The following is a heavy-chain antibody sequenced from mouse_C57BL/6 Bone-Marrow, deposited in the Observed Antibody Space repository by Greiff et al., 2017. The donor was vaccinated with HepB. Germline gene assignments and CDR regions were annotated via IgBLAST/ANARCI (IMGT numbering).Heavy chain of an antibody. CDR2: INPGSGGT. CDR1: GYAFTNSL. D-gene: IGHD2-3*01. J-gene: IGHJ2*01. Sequence: VQLQQSGAELVRPGTSVKVSCKASGYAFTNSLIEWVKQRPGQGLEWIGVINPGSGGTNYNEKFKGKATLTADKSSSTAYMQLSSLTSEDSAVYFCARRWLLLHFDYWGQGTTLTVSS. V-gene: IGHV1-54*01. CDR3: ARRWLLLHFDY.